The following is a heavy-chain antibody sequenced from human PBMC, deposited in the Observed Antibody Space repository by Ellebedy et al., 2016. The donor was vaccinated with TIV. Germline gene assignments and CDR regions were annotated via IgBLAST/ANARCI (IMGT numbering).Heavy chain of an antibody. CDR2: ISSGSSYI. Sequence: PGGSLRLSCAASGFSFGTYTMNWVRQAPGKGLEWVASISSGSSYIYYADSVKGRFAISRDNAKNSLYLQMSSLRDEDTGTYYCAAGGGFLAVAWGHGTLVTVSS. CDR1: GFSFGTYT. J-gene: IGHJ5*01. D-gene: IGHD6-25*01. CDR3: AAGGGFLAVA. V-gene: IGHV3-21*01.